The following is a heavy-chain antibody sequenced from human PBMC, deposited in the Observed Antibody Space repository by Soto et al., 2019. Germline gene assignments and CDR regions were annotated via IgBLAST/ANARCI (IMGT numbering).Heavy chain of an antibody. V-gene: IGHV4-59*01. J-gene: IGHJ6*02. Sequence: SETLSLTCTVSGGSISGYYWSWIRQPPGKGLEWIGYMYKTGSTVYNPSFKSRVTISVDTSKNQFSLKLYSVTAADTAVYYCAREGLVLVPTTVNSDYYYYAMDVWGQGTTVTVSS. D-gene: IGHD2-2*01. CDR1: GGSISGYY. CDR3: AREGLVLVPTTVNSDYYYYAMDV. CDR2: MYKTGST.